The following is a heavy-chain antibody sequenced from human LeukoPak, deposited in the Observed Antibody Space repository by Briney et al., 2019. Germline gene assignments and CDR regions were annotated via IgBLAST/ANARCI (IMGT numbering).Heavy chain of an antibody. CDR2: ISYDGSNK. D-gene: IGHD1-26*01. V-gene: IGHV3-30*18. Sequence: PGGSLRLSCAASGFTFSSYGMHWVRQAPGKGLEWVAVISYDGSNKYYADSVKGRFTISRDNSKNTLYLQMNSLRAEDTAVYYCAKDRVVGATLYYFDYWGQGTWSPSPQ. CDR1: GFTFSSYG. CDR3: AKDRVVGATLYYFDY. J-gene: IGHJ4*02.